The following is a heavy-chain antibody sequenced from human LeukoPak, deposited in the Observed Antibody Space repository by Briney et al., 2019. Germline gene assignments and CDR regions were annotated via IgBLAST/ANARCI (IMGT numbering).Heavy chain of an antibody. CDR1: GGSISSSSYY. CDR2: IYYSGST. J-gene: IGHJ4*02. D-gene: IGHD3-16*02. CDR3: ARQGVLVRDYVWGSYPVFGFDY. V-gene: IGHV4-39*01. Sequence: SSETLSLTCTVSGGSISSSSYYWGWIRQPPGKGLEWIGSIYYSGSTYYNPSLKSRVTISVDTSKDQFSLKLSSVTAADTAVYYCARQGVLVRDYVWGSYPVFGFDYWGQGTLVTVSS.